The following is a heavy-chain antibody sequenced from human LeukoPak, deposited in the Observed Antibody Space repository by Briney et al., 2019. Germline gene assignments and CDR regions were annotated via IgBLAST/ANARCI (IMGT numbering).Heavy chain of an antibody. J-gene: IGHJ3*02. Sequence: SKTLSLTCTVSGGSISSGGYYWSWIRQHPGKGLEWIGYIYYSGSTYYNPSLKSRVTISVDTSKNQFSLKLSSVTAADTAVYYCARVEYYYDSSGYYWFGAFDIWGQGTMVTVSS. D-gene: IGHD3-22*01. CDR2: IYYSGST. CDR3: ARVEYYYDSSGYYWFGAFDI. V-gene: IGHV4-31*02. CDR1: GGSISSGGYY.